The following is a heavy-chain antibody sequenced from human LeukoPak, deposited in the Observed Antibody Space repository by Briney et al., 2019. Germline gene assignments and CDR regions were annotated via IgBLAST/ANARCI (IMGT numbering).Heavy chain of an antibody. CDR3: SYDHFDY. Sequence: AGGSLRLSCAAPGFTSSSFWMEWVRQAPGKGLEWVSRIKGDGTYTTYADSVKGRFIISRDNAKNTLYLQMNSLRAEDTAVYYCSYDHFDYWGQGTLVTVSS. J-gene: IGHJ4*02. D-gene: IGHD2-21*01. V-gene: IGHV3-74*01. CDR1: GFTSSSFW. CDR2: IKGDGTYT.